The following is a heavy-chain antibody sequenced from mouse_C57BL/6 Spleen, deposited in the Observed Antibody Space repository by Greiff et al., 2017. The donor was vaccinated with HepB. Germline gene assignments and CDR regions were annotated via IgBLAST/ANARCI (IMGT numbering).Heavy chain of an antibody. Sequence: DVMLVESGGGLVQSGRSLRLSCATSGFTFSDFYMEWVRQAPGKGLEWIAASRNKANDYTTEYSASVKGRFIVSRDTSQSILYLQMNALRAEDTAIYYCARYYDYAMDYWGQGTSVTVSS. CDR2: SRNKANDYTT. J-gene: IGHJ4*01. CDR1: GFTFSDFY. V-gene: IGHV7-1*01. CDR3: ARYYDYAMDY. D-gene: IGHD2-4*01.